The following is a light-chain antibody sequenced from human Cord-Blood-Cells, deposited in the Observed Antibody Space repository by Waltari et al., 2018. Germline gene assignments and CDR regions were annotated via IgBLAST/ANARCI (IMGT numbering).Light chain of an antibody. CDR2: WAS. V-gene: IGKV4-1*01. CDR3: QQYYSTPPT. J-gene: IGKJ1*01. Sequence: DIVMTQSPDSLAVSLGERATINCNSSQSVLYSSNNKNYLAWYQQKPGQPPKLLIYWASTRESGVPDRFSGSGSGTDFTLTISSLQAEDVPVYYCQQYYSTPPTFGQGTKVEIK. CDR1: QSVLYSSNNKNY.